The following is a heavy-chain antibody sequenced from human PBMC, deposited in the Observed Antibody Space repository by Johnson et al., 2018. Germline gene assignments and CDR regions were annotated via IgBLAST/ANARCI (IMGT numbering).Heavy chain of an antibody. CDR1: GFTFSSYG. J-gene: IGHJ4*02. CDR2: ISYDGSDK. Sequence: QVQLVQSGGGVVQPGRSLRLSCAASGFTFSSYGMHWVRQAPGKGLEWVALISYDGSDKYYADSVKGRFTISRDNSKNTLYLQMNRLRAEDTAVYYCASPTIAARRDYFDYWGQGTLVTVSS. D-gene: IGHD6-6*01. V-gene: IGHV3-30*03. CDR3: ASPTIAARRDYFDY.